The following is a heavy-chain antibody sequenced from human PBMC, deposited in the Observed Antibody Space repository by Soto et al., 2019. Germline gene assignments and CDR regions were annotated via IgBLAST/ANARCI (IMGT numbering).Heavy chain of an antibody. CDR1: GYSFTGYN. CDR2: MNPGSGDT. J-gene: IGHJ5*02. D-gene: IGHD3-16*01. CDR3: ARMATFGSLNWFDP. V-gene: IGHV1-2*02. Sequence: ASVKVSCKASGYSFTGYNMHWVRQAPGQGLEWMGWMNPGSGDTGYAQKFQGRVTMTRDISTATAYMELSSLRSDDTATYYCARMATFGSLNWFDPWGQGTLVTVSS.